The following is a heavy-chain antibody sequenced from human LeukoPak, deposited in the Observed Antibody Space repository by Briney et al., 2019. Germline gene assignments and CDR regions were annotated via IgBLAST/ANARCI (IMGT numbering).Heavy chain of an antibody. J-gene: IGHJ4*02. CDR1: GFTFDDYA. D-gene: IGHD2-21*02. V-gene: IGHV3-9*03. CDR3: AKSPCGGDCYSFDY. Sequence: GRSPRLSCAASGFTFDDYAMHWVRQAPGKGLEWVSGISWNSGSIGYADSVKGRFTISRDNAKNSLYLQMNSLRAEDMALYYCAKSPCGGDCYSFDYWGQGTLVTVSS. CDR2: ISWNSGSI.